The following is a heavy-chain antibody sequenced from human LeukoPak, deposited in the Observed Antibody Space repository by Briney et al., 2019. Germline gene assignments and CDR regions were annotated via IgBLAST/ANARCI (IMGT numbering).Heavy chain of an antibody. V-gene: IGHV3-23*01. J-gene: IGHJ4*02. CDR1: GFTFSSYA. CDR2: IRGSGGST. D-gene: IGHD3-9*01. CDR3: ARGNYDILTGYGYYFDY. Sequence: GGSLRLSCAASGFTFSSYAMSWVRQAPGKGLEWVSAIRGSGGSTYYADSVKGRLTISRDNSQNTLYLQMNSLRAEDTAVYYCARGNYDILTGYGYYFDYWGQGTLVTVSS.